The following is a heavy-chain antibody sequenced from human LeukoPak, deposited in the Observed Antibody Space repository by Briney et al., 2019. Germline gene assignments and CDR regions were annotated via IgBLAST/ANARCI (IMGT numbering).Heavy chain of an antibody. D-gene: IGHD6-6*01. CDR3: ARHARVATHTNHLDY. V-gene: IGHV4-34*12. CDR2: IFHSGAT. J-gene: IGHJ4*02. CDR1: GASFSGYY. Sequence: SETLSLTCAVYGASFSGYYWSWIRQSPGKGLEWIGEIFHSGATIYNPSLKSRVTMSVDTSKNHFSLRLSSVTAADTAVYYCARHARVATHTNHLDYWGRGTLVTVSS.